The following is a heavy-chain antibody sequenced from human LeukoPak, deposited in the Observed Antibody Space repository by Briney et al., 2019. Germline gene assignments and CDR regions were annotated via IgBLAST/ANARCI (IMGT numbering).Heavy chain of an antibody. V-gene: IGHV4-4*02. CDR2: IYHSGST. Sequence: SETLSLTCAVSGGSISSSNWWSWVRQPPGKGLEWIGEIYHSGSTYYNPSLKSRVTISVDTSKNQFSLKLSSVTAADTAVYYCARDLRGYSYGYYWGQGTLVTVSS. J-gene: IGHJ4*02. D-gene: IGHD5-18*01. CDR1: GGSISSSNW. CDR3: ARDLRGYSYGYY.